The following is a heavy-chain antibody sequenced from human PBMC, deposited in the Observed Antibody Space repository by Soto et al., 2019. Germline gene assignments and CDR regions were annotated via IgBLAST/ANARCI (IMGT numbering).Heavy chain of an antibody. CDR1: SDSMRAEKW. D-gene: IGHD3-10*01. CDR3: AGAVGVTLYF. V-gene: IGHV4-4*03. CDR2: VHHSGRT. J-gene: IGHJ4*02. Sequence: PEPLSLTCTVSSDSMRAEKWRHWVRQSPGKGLEWIGEVHHSGRTNFRSSLKSRVAMSIDKSKNQFSRTLSSVTAADTAVYYCAGAVGVTLYFWGRGTPVNVS.